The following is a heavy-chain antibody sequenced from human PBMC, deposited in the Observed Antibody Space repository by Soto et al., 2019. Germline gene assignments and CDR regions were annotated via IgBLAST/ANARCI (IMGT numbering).Heavy chain of an antibody. D-gene: IGHD2-15*01. CDR1: GGTFSSYA. V-gene: IGHV1-69*13. Sequence: SVKVSCKASGGTFSSYAISWVRQAPGQGLEWMGGITPIFGTANYAQKFQGRVTITADESTSTAYMELSSLRSEDTAVYYCARGRSHRRRLGFYYYYGMDVWGQGTTVTVSS. CDR2: ITPIFGTA. CDR3: ARGRSHRRRLGFYYYYGMDV. J-gene: IGHJ6*02.